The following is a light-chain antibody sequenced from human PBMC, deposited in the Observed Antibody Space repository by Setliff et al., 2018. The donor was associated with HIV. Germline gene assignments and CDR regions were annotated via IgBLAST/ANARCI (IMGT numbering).Light chain of an antibody. CDR2: DVS. CDR3: ASYAGSNNFV. CDR1: SSDIGSYNY. Sequence: QSALTQPPSASGSPGQSVTISCTGTSSDIGSYNYVSWYQQHPGKAPKFIIYDVSQRPSGVPDRFSGSKSGNTASLTVSGLQPEDEADYYCASYAGSNNFVFGTGTKVTV. V-gene: IGLV2-8*01. J-gene: IGLJ1*01.